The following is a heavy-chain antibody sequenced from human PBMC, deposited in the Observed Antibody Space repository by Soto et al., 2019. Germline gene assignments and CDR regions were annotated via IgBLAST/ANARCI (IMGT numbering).Heavy chain of an antibody. CDR1: GFAFSSFG. V-gene: IGHV3-33*01. D-gene: IGHD2-21*02. Sequence: QVQLVESGGGVVQPGTSLRLFCVASGFAFSSFGMHWVRQAPGKGLEWVAIIWYDGSDKYYGDSVKGRFTISRDNSKNTLFLQMNSLRAEDNAEYHCAFGDLSYYFDYWGEGTPVTVSS. CDR2: IWYDGSDK. CDR3: AFGDLSYYFDY. J-gene: IGHJ4*02.